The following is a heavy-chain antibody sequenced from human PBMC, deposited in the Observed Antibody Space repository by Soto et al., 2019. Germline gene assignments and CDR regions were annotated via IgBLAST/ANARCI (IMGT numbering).Heavy chain of an antibody. CDR3: ARHGTLLIDY. D-gene: IGHD1-26*01. CDR1: GGSISSSSYY. Sequence: LSLTCTVSGGSISSSSYYWGWIRQPPGKGLEWIGSIYYSGSTYYNPSLKSRVTISVDTSKNHFSLKLSSVTAADTAVYYCARHGTLLIDYWGQGTLVTVSS. CDR2: IYYSGST. J-gene: IGHJ4*02. V-gene: IGHV4-39*01.